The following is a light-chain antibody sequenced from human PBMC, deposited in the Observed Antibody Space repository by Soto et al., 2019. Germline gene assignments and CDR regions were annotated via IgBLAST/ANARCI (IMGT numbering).Light chain of an antibody. Sequence: DIQMTQSPSSLSASVGDRVTITCRASQSIDNYLSWYQQIPGKAPKLLIYAASNLQRGVPSRFSGSGSGTEFTLTISSLQSEDFAVYYCQQYNNWHWTFGQGTKVDIK. CDR2: AAS. CDR3: QQYNNWHWT. J-gene: IGKJ1*01. V-gene: IGKV1-39*01. CDR1: QSIDNY.